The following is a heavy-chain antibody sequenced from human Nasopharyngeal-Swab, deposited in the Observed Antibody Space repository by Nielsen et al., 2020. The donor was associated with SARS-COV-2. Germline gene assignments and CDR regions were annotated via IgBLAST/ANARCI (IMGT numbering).Heavy chain of an antibody. D-gene: IGHD3-10*01. CDR1: GYTFTGYY. CDR3: ARRTTFYGSGSLLHYYYYGMDV. J-gene: IGHJ6*02. V-gene: IGHV1-2*02. CDR2: INPNSGGT. Sequence: ASVKVSCKASGYTFTGYYMHWVRQAPGQGLEWMGWINPNSGGTNYAQKFQGRVTMTRDTSISTAYMELSRLRSDDTAVYYCARRTTFYGSGSLLHYYYYGMDVWGQGTTVTVSS.